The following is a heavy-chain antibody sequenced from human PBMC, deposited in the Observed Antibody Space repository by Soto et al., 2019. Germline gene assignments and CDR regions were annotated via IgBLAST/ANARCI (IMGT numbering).Heavy chain of an antibody. D-gene: IGHD4-17*01. CDR2: IIPIFGTT. V-gene: IGHV1-69*12. J-gene: IGHJ6*02. CDR3: ARTPTTVTNYYCYGIDV. CDR1: GGTFSSYA. Sequence: QVQLVQSGAEVKKPGSSVKVSCKASGGTFSSYAISWVRQAPGQGLEWMGGIIPIFGTTNYAQKFQGRVTMTADESTSTAYMELSSLRSEDTAVYYCARTPTTVTNYYCYGIDVWGQGTTVTVSS.